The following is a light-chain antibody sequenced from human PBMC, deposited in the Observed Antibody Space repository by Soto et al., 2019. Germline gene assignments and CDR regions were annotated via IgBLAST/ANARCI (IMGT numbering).Light chain of an antibody. CDR3: QHYSNWPPT. V-gene: IGKV3-15*01. J-gene: IGKJ3*01. CDR1: ESVHRN. CDR2: YAS. Sequence: EVVMTQSPATLSVSPGERVTLSCRASESVHRNLACYHQKPGQGPSLLIYYASTRAPGVPDRFTGSGYGTEFTHTISSLQSEDFGVYHCQHYSNWPPTFGPGTQVEIK.